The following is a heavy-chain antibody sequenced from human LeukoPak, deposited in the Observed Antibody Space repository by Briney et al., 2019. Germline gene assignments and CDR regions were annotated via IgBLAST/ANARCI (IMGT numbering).Heavy chain of an antibody. D-gene: IGHD3-22*01. CDR1: GFIFSDYY. V-gene: IGHV3-11*01. CDR3: AIYYDSSGSIDH. CDR2: ISDSGSTI. J-gene: IGHJ4*02. Sequence: GGSLRLSCAASGFIFSDYYMTWIRQTPGKGLEWLSYISDSGSTINYADSVKGRLIISRDNAKKSLFLQMNSLGAEDTAVYYCAIYYDSSGSIDHWGQGTLVTVSS.